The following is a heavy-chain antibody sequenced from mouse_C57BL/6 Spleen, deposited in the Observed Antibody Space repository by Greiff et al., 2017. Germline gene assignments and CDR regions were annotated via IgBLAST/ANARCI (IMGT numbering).Heavy chain of an antibody. CDR2: IYPGDGDT. CDR3: ARNYGYDGTTLFAY. CDR1: GYAFSSYW. J-gene: IGHJ3*01. V-gene: IGHV1-80*01. D-gene: IGHD2-2*01. Sequence: QVQLKESGAELVKPGASVKISCKASGYAFSSYWMNWVKQRPGKGLEWIGQIYPGDGDTNYNGKFKGKATLTADKSSSTAYMQLSSLTSEDSAVYFCARNYGYDGTTLFAYRGQGTLVTVSA.